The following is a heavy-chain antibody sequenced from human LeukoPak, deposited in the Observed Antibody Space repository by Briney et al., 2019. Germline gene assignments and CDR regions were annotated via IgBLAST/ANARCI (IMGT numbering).Heavy chain of an antibody. CDR3: ARDRYDFWSGNFDY. CDR1: GGSISSYY. CDR2: IYYSGST. V-gene: IGHV4-59*01. D-gene: IGHD3-3*01. J-gene: IGHJ4*02. Sequence: PSETLSLTCTVSGGSISSYYWSWIRQPPGKGLEWIGYIYYSGSTNYNPSLKSRVTISVDTSKNQFSLKLSSVTAADTAVYYCARDRYDFWSGNFDYWGQATLVTVSS.